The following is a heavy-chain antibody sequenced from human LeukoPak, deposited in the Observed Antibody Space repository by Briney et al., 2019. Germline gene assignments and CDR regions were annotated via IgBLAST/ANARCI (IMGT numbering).Heavy chain of an antibody. D-gene: IGHD3-3*01. Sequence: GGSLRLSCAASGFTFSSYAMSWVRQAPGKGLEWVSAISGSSGSTYYADSVKGRFTISRDNSKNTLYLQMNSLRAEDTAVYYCAKGDYDFWSGYYGPFDYWGQGTLVTVSS. J-gene: IGHJ4*02. CDR3: AKGDYDFWSGYYGPFDY. V-gene: IGHV3-23*01. CDR2: ISGSSGST. CDR1: GFTFSSYA.